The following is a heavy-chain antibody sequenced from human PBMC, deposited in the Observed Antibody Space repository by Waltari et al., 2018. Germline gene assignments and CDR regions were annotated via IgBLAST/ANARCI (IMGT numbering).Heavy chain of an antibody. CDR2: IWYDGSNK. CDR1: GFNFSSYG. D-gene: IGHD5-18*01. J-gene: IGHJ6*03. CDR3: AKEAMVAYYYYYMDV. Sequence: QVQLVESGGGVVQPGRSLRLSCAASGFNFSSYGMHWVRRAPGKGLEWVAVIWYDGSNKYYADSVKGQFTISRDNSKNTLYLQMNSLRAEDTAMYYCAKEAMVAYYYYYMDVWGKGTTVTVSS. V-gene: IGHV3-30*18.